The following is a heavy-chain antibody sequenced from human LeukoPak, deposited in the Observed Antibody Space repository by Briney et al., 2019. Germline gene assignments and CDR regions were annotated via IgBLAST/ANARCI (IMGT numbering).Heavy chain of an antibody. V-gene: IGHV1-2*02. Sequence: ASVKVSCKAFGYTFTGYYLHWVRQAPGQGLEWMGWIDPNSGGTNYAQKFQGRVTMTRDTSISTAYMELSRLRSDDTAVYYCARPTTVAAFDAFDIWGQGTMVTVSS. CDR1: GYTFTGYY. J-gene: IGHJ3*02. CDR2: IDPNSGGT. CDR3: ARPTTVAAFDAFDI. D-gene: IGHD4-23*01.